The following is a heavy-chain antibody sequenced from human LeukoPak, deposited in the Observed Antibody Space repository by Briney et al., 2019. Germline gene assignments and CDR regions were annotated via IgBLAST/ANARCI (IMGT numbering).Heavy chain of an antibody. Sequence: SETLSLTCTVSGGSISSYYWSWIRQPPGKGLEWIGYIYYSGSTNYNPSLKSRVTISVDTSKNQFSLKLSSVTAADTAVYYCARGLRRGEVGATPPYFDYWGQGTLVTVSS. J-gene: IGHJ4*02. CDR3: ARGLRRGEVGATPPYFDY. CDR1: GGSISSYY. V-gene: IGHV4-59*01. D-gene: IGHD1-26*01. CDR2: IYYSGST.